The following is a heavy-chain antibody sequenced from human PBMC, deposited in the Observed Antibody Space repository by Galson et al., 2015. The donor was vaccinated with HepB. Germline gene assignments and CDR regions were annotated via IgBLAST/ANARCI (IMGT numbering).Heavy chain of an antibody. V-gene: IGHV3-30*04. CDR3: ARDRDCSKSVYNMLPY. J-gene: IGHJ4*02. D-gene: IGHD3-10*02. Sequence: SLRLSCAASGFTFSNCALHWVRQAPGKGLEWLTPISKTGSPHYAESIRGRFFVARDDSRNTLYLQMNNVRLDDTAVYYCARDRDCSKSVYNMLPYWGQGTLVTVSS. CDR1: GFTFSNCA. CDR2: ISKTGSP.